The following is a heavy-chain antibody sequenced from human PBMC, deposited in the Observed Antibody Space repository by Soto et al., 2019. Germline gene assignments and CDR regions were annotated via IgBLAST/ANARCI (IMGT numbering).Heavy chain of an antibody. CDR2: IDPSDSYT. J-gene: IGHJ5*02. V-gene: IGHV5-10-1*01. Sequence: PGESLKISCKGSGYSFTSYWISWVRQMPGKGLEWMGRIDPSDSYTNYSPSFQGHVTISADKSISTAYLQWSSLKASDTAMYYCAGIPHTAMDTYNWFDPWGQGTLVTVSS. CDR3: AGIPHTAMDTYNWFDP. D-gene: IGHD5-18*01. CDR1: GYSFTSYW.